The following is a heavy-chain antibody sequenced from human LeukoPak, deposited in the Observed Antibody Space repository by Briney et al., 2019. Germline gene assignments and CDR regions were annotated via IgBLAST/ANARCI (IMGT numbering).Heavy chain of an antibody. CDR3: ARGRGGGMDV. Sequence: ASVKVSCKASGYTFTSYGISWVRQAPEQGLEGLGWISAYNGNTNYAQKLQGRVTMTTDTSTSTAYMELRSLRSDDTGARYCARGRGGGMDVWGRGTTVTVSS. V-gene: IGHV1-18*01. CDR1: GYTFTSYG. CDR2: ISAYNGNT. D-gene: IGHD2-15*01. J-gene: IGHJ6*04.